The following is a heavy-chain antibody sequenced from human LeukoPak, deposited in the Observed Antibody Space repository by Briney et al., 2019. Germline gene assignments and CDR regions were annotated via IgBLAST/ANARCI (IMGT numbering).Heavy chain of an antibody. CDR1: GFTFSSYA. J-gene: IGHJ4*02. CDR2: ISYDGSNK. V-gene: IGHV3-30-3*01. Sequence: GGSLRLSCAASGFTFSSYAMHWVRQAPGKGLEWVAVISYDGSNKYYADSVKGRFTISRDNSKNTLYLQMNSLRAEDTAVYYCARESLTYYLDYWGQGTLVTVSS. CDR3: ARESLTYYLDY. D-gene: IGHD1-26*01.